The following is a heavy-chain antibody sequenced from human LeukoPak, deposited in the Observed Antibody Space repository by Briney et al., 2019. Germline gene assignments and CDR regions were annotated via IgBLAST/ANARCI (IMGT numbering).Heavy chain of an antibody. CDR3: ARDGIAVAGLNDY. CDR2: IWYDGSNK. V-gene: IGHV3-33*01. D-gene: IGHD6-19*01. Sequence: PGGSLRLSCAASGFTFSSYGMHWVRQAPGKGLEWVAVIWYDGSNKYYADSVKGRFTISRDNSKNTLYLQMNSLRAEDTAVYYCARDGIAVAGLNDYWGQGTLATVSS. J-gene: IGHJ4*02. CDR1: GFTFSSYG.